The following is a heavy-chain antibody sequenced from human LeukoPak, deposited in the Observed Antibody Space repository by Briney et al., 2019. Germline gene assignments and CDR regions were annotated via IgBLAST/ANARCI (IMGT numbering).Heavy chain of an antibody. V-gene: IGHV4-34*01. CDR3: AREGLLWFGESLIYYYYYMDV. CDR1: GGSFSGYY. Sequence: SETLSLTCAVYGGSFSGYYWSWIRQPPGKGLEWIGSIYHSGSTFDNPSLKSRVTISVDTSKNQFSLKLSSVTAADTAVYYCAREGLLWFGESLIYYYYYMDVWGKGTTVTISS. CDR2: IYHSGST. D-gene: IGHD3-10*01. J-gene: IGHJ6*03.